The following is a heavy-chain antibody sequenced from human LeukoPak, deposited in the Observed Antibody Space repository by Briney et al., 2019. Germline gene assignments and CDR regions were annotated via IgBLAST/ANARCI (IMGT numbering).Heavy chain of an antibody. D-gene: IGHD3-22*01. CDR2: ISYDGGQM. J-gene: IGHJ4*02. Sequence: GRSLRLSCAASGFTFSTFAMHWVRQAPGKGLEWVAVISYDGGQMYYADSVRGRFPISRDNSKNTLFLQMNSLRPEDTAVYYCASDGSGYYPDYWGQGTLVTVSS. CDR1: GFTFSTFA. CDR3: ASDGSGYYPDY. V-gene: IGHV3-30*04.